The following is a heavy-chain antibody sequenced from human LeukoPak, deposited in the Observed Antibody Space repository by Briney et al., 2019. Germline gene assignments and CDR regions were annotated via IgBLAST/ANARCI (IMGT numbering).Heavy chain of an antibody. V-gene: IGHV3-7*04. Sequence: GGSLRLSCAVSGFTFSSHWMTWVRQAPGKGLEWVANIKKDGSEKYYADSVKGRFTIYRADAKNSVYLKMNSLRAEDTAVYYCARGYSWSGYIYDYWGQGTLVTVSS. CDR3: ARGYSWSGYIYDY. D-gene: IGHD3-3*01. CDR1: GFTFSSHW. CDR2: IKKDGSEK. J-gene: IGHJ4*02.